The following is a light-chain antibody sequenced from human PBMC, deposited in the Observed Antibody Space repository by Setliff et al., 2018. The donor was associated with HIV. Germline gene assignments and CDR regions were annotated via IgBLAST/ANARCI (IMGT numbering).Light chain of an antibody. CDR2: GVS. CDR3: TSYTSRGSLV. J-gene: IGLJ3*02. Sequence: QSVLTQPASVSGSPGQSITISCTGTSGDVGAYNYVSWYQHHPGKAPKLMIYGVSNRPSGVSSRFSGSKSGNTASLTISGLQAEDEAGYYCTSYTSRGSLVFGGGTKVTVL. V-gene: IGLV2-14*01. CDR1: SGDVGAYNY.